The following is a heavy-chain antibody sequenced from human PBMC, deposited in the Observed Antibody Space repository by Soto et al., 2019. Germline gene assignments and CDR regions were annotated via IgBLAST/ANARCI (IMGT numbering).Heavy chain of an antibody. J-gene: IGHJ4*02. CDR1: GDSVSSNSAA. CDR2: TYYRAKWFN. Sequence: PSQTLSLTCAIPGDSVSSNSAAWNWIRQSPSRGLEWLGRTYYRAKWFNDYAVSVKSRITISPDTSKNQFSLQLNSVTPEDTAVYYCARDRDGSGRTDFDCWGQGTLVTVSS. CDR3: ARDRDGSGRTDFDC. V-gene: IGHV6-1*01. D-gene: IGHD6-19*01.